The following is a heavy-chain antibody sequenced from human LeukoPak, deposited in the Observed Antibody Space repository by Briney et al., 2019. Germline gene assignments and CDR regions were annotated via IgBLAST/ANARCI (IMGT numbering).Heavy chain of an antibody. CDR3: ARDYYYDSRGAFDI. CDR1: GFTFSTYA. Sequence: PGGSLRLSCAASGFTFSTYAMNWVRQAPGKGLEWVSAISGSGAKTYYADFVKGRFTISRDNSKNTLYLQMNSLRAEDTAVYYCARDYYYDSRGAFDIWGQGTMVTVSS. CDR2: ISGSGAKT. V-gene: IGHV3-23*01. D-gene: IGHD3-22*01. J-gene: IGHJ3*02.